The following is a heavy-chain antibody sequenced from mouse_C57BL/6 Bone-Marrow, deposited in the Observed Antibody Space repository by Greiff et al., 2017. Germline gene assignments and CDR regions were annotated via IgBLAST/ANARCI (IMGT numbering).Heavy chain of an antibody. CDR3: ARTDERNYWYFDD. CDR2: IYPGSGST. V-gene: IGHV1-55*01. Sequence: QVQLQQPGAELVKPGASVKMSCKASGYTFTSYWITWVKQRPGQGLEWIGDIYPGSGSTNYNEKFKSKATLTVDTASSKAYMQLSSLTSEDSADDYWARTDERNYWYFDDWGTGTTVTVSA. CDR1: GYTFTSYW. J-gene: IGHJ1*03.